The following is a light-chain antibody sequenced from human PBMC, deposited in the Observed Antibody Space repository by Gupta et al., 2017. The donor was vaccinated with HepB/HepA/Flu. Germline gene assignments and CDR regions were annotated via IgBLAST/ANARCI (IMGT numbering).Light chain of an antibody. V-gene: IGKV3-11*01. CDR2: DAS. J-gene: IGKJ4*01. CDR1: QSVSTY. Sequence: EIGLTQSPATLSWSPGERATPPCRASQSVSTYLAWYQQKPGQAPRLLLYDASNRATGIPARFSGSGSGTDFTLTISSLEPEDFAVYYCQQRSNWPPLTFGGGTKVEIK. CDR3: QQRSNWPPLT.